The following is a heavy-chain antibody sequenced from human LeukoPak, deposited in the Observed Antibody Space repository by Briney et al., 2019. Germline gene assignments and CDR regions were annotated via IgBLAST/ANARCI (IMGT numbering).Heavy chain of an antibody. J-gene: IGHJ4*02. CDR1: GGTFSSYT. D-gene: IGHD3-10*01. Sequence: SVTVSCKASGGTFSSYTISWVRDAPGQGLEWVGRIIPILGVANSAQNFQGRVTITADKSTSTAYMELSSLRSEDTAVYYCARSIGGSGIVDYWGQGTLVTVSS. V-gene: IGHV1-69*02. CDR3: ARSIGGSGIVDY. CDR2: IIPILGVA.